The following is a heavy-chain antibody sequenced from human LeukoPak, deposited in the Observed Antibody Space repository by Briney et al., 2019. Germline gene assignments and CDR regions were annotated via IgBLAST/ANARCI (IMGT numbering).Heavy chain of an antibody. CDR1: GYTITSYY. J-gene: IGHJ4*02. D-gene: IGHD2-21*02. Sequence: ASVKVSCKASGYTITSYYMHWVRQAPEQGLEWMGIINPSAGTTSYAQKFQGRVTMTRDTSTSTVYMELSSLSSEDTAVYYCARAGSCGDCYSHYSSYFDYWGQGTLVTVSS. CDR3: ARAGSCGDCYSHYSSYFDY. V-gene: IGHV1-46*01. CDR2: INPSAGTT.